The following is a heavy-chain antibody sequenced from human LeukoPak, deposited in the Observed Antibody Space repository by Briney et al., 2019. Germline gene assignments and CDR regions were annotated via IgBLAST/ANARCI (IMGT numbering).Heavy chain of an antibody. D-gene: IGHD3-10*01. V-gene: IGHV1-18*01. CDR3: ARAKAMVRGVINYWFDP. J-gene: IGHJ5*02. CDR1: GYTFTNYG. CDR2: FSAYNGNT. Sequence: ASVKVSCKASGYTFTNYGFTWVRQAPGQGLEWMGWFSAYNGNTDYAQIFQGRVSMTRDISTSTAYMELRSLRSDDTAVYYCARAKAMVRGVINYWFDPWGQGTLVTVSS.